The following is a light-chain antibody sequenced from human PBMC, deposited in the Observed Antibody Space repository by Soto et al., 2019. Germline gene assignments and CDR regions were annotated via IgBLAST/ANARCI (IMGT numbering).Light chain of an antibody. Sequence: EFVLTQSPGTLSLSPGERSTLSCRASQTVRNNYLAWYQQKPGQAPRLLIYDASSRATGIPDRFSGSGSGTDFTLTISRLEREDFAVYFCQQFGSSFITFGQGTRLEIK. CDR3: QQFGSSFIT. V-gene: IGKV3-20*01. CDR2: DAS. CDR1: QTVRNNY. J-gene: IGKJ5*01.